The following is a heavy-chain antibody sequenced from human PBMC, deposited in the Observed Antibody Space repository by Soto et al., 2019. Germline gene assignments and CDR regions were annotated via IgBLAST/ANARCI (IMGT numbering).Heavy chain of an antibody. Sequence: SETLSLTCAVSSGCISSSNWWSWVRQPPGKGLEWIGEIYHSGSTNYNPSLKSRVTISVDKSKNQFSLKLSSVTAADTAVYYCARVETYYYGSGSYISSYFDYWGQGTLVTVSS. J-gene: IGHJ4*02. CDR2: IYHSGST. CDR1: SGCISSSNW. CDR3: ARVETYYYGSGSYISSYFDY. D-gene: IGHD3-10*01. V-gene: IGHV4-4*02.